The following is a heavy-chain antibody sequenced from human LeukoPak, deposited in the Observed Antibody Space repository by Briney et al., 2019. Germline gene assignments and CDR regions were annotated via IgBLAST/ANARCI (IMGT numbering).Heavy chain of an antibody. Sequence: ASVKVSCKASGYTFTGYYMHWVRQAPGQGLEWMGWINPNSGGTNYAQRFQGRVTMTRDTSISTAYMEVSRLRSDDTAVHYCARVGGDNGWFDPRGQGTLVTVSS. V-gene: IGHV1-2*02. CDR2: INPNSGGT. D-gene: IGHD2-21*01. J-gene: IGHJ5*02. CDR3: ARVGGDNGWFDP. CDR1: GYTFTGYY.